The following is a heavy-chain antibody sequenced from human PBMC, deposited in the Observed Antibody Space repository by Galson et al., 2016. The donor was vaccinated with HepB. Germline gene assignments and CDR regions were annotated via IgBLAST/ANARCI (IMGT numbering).Heavy chain of an antibody. D-gene: IGHD3-10*01. J-gene: IGHJ4*02. CDR1: GYSLIDLS. Sequence: SVKVSCKVSGYSLIDLSIHWVRQAPGKGLEWIGGFAPENGETVYTQKFQGRVTVTEDTSTDTAYMELSSLRSEDTAVYYCASRSRSGSYYVGFDYWGQGTQVTVSS. CDR3: ASRSRSGSYYVGFDY. V-gene: IGHV1-24*01. CDR2: FAPENGET.